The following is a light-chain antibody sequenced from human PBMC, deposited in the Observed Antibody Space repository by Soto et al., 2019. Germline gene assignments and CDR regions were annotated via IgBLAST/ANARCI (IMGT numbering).Light chain of an antibody. Sequence: QSVLTRPPSASGSRGQSVTISWTGTSSDVGGYNYVSWYQHHPGNAPKLMIYEVNKRTSGVPDRFSGSKSGNTASLTVSGLQAEDEADYYCSSYAGSNTPYVFGTGTKVTVL. CDR3: SSYAGSNTPYV. J-gene: IGLJ1*01. CDR2: EVN. V-gene: IGLV2-8*01. CDR1: SSDVGGYNY.